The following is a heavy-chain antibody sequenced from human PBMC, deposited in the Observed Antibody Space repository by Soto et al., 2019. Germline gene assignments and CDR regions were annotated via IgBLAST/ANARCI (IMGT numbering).Heavy chain of an antibody. CDR1: GYTFTSYG. D-gene: IGHD4-17*01. V-gene: IGHV1-18*01. J-gene: IGHJ4*02. CDR2: ISAYNGNT. CDR3: ARDLSYGDFDY. Sequence: QVQLVQSGAEVKKPGASVKVSCKASGYTFTSYGIRWVRQAPGQGLEWMGWISAYNGNTKYAQKLQGRVTMTTDTSTSTADMELRSLRSDDTAVYDWARDLSYGDFDYWGQGTLVTVSS.